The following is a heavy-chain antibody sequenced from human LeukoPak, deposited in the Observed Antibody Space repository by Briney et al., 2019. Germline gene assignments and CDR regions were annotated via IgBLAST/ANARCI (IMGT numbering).Heavy chain of an antibody. CDR1: DDSISSSNW. CDR2: ISHSGST. J-gene: IGHJ4*02. CDR3: ARARDGSGTYCDY. Sequence: PSGTLSLTCAVSDDSISSSNWWNWVRQPPGKGLEWIGEISHSGSTNYNPSLKSRVTLSLEKSKNQFPLRLSSVTAADTAVYYCARARDGSGTYCDYWGQGTLVTVSS. D-gene: IGHD3-10*01. V-gene: IGHV4-4*02.